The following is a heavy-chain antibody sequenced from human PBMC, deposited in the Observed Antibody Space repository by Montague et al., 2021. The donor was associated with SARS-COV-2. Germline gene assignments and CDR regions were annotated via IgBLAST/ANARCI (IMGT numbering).Heavy chain of an antibody. Sequence: SLRLSCAASGISFDTYAMSWVRQTPGSLLEWVASTSGSSTFHAGSVMVRFPISRDKSKNPLYLQMNSLRAEDTAVYYCAKGGTGFGELWSGWLYYFDSWGQGTLVTVSS. J-gene: IGHJ4*02. CDR1: GISFDTYA. V-gene: IGHV3-23*01. D-gene: IGHD3-3*01. CDR2: TSGSST. CDR3: AKGGTGFGELWSGWLYYFDS.